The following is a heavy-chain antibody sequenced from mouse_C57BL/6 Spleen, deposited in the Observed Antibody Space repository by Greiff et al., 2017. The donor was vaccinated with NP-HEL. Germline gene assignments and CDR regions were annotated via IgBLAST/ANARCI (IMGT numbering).Heavy chain of an antibody. D-gene: IGHD1-1*01. CDR2: ISDGGSYT. J-gene: IGHJ2*01. Sequence: EVKLVESGGGLVKPGGSLKLSCAASGFTFSSYAMSWVRQTPEKRLEWVATISDGGSYTYYPDNVKGRFTISRDNAKNNLYLQMSHLKSEDTAMYYCARGPLYYGSSWNYFDYWGQGTTLTVSS. CDR3: ARGPLYYGSSWNYFDY. CDR1: GFTFSSYA. V-gene: IGHV5-4*03.